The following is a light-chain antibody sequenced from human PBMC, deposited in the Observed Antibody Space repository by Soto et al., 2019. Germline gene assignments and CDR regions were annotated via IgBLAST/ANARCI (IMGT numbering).Light chain of an antibody. CDR1: SSDVGGYNY. CDR2: DVS. V-gene: IGLV2-14*01. Sequence: QSALTQPASVSGSPGQSIAISCTGTSSDVGGYNYVSWYQQHPGKAPKLLMNDVSNRPSGVSSRFSGSKSGNTASLTISGIQSEDEADYYCSSYTISSTYVFGTGTKLTVL. J-gene: IGLJ1*01. CDR3: SSYTISSTYV.